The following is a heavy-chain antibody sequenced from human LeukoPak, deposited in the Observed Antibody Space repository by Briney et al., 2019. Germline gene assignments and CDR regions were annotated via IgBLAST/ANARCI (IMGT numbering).Heavy chain of an antibody. V-gene: IGHV3-30-3*01. CDR2: ISYDGSNK. D-gene: IGHD2-21*02. CDR3: ARDLRWVVVTAILDY. Sequence: PGGSLRLSCAASGFTFSSYAMHWVRQAPGKGLEWVAVISYDGSNKYYADSVKGRFTISRDNSKNTLYLQMNSLRAEDTAVYYCARDLRWVVVTAILDYWGQGTLVTVSS. J-gene: IGHJ4*02. CDR1: GFTFSSYA.